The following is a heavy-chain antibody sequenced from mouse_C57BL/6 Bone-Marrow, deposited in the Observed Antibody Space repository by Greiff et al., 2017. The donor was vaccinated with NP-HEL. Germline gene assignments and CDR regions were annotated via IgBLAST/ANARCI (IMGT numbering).Heavy chain of an antibody. CDR1: GFSLSTFGMG. D-gene: IGHD1-1*01. J-gene: IGHJ4*01. CDR3: ARIGPYYYGSPYAMDY. Sequence: TLKESGPGILQPSPTLSLTCSFSGFSLSTFGMGVGWIRQPSGKGLEWLAHIWWDDDKYYNPALKRRLTISKDTSNNQVFLKIANVDTAGTATYYCARIGPYYYGSPYAMDYWGQGTSVTVSS. V-gene: IGHV8-8*01. CDR2: IWWDDDK.